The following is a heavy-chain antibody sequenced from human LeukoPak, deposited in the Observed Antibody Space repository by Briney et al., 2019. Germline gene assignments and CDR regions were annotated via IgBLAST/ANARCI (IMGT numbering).Heavy chain of an antibody. CDR1: GFTFSSYA. Sequence: GGSLRLSCAASGFTFSSYAMSWVRQAPGTGLEWVSAISGSGGSTYYADSVKGRFTISRDNSKNSLYLQMNSLRAEDTAVYYCARVRGYCSGGKCGMDVWGQGTTVTVSS. CDR2: ISGSGGST. CDR3: ARVRGYCSGGKCGMDV. V-gene: IGHV3-23*01. J-gene: IGHJ6*02. D-gene: IGHD2-15*01.